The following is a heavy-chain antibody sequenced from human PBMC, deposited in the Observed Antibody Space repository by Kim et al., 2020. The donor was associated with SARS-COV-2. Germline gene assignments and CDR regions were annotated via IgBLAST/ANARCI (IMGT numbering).Heavy chain of an antibody. D-gene: IGHD2-21*02. CDR2: LNTYGSTT. V-gene: IGHV3-74*03. CDR1: GFMLSSYW. CDR3: ARALCTTKNCYPDL. Sequence: GGSLRLSCRASGFMLSSYWMHWVRQAPGKGLEWVSRLNTYGSTTTFGDAVAGRFAVSRDNVRKTTFLQMNSLRPDDSGVYYCARALCTTKNCYPDLWG. J-gene: IGHJ5*02.